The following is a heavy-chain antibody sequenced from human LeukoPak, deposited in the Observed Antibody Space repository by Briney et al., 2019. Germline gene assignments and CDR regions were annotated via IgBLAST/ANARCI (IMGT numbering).Heavy chain of an antibody. CDR1: GNSFSNYW. CDR3: ARRHSGHDYYEI. D-gene: IGHD5-12*01. J-gene: IGHJ4*02. CDR2: IYPGDSDT. Sequence: GESLQISCKGSGNSFSNYWIAWVRQMPGKGLEWMGIIYPGDSDTRYSPSFQGQVTISADKSFSTAYLQWSSLKASDTAMYYCARRHSGHDYYEIWGQGTLVTVSS. V-gene: IGHV5-51*01.